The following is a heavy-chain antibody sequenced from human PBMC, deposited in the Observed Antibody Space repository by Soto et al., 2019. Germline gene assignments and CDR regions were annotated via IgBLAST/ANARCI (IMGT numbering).Heavy chain of an antibody. CDR2: VRSKADGGTT. D-gene: IGHD1-7*01. CDR3: RRDWDYPVL. J-gene: IGHJ4*02. Sequence: GGSLRLSCAASGFTFANAWMSWVRQAPGKGLEWVGCVRSKADGGTTDYAAPVKGRFTISRDDSENTLYLQMNSLKIDDTAVYYCRRDWDYPVLWGQGTLVTVSS. CDR1: GFTFANAW. V-gene: IGHV3-15*01.